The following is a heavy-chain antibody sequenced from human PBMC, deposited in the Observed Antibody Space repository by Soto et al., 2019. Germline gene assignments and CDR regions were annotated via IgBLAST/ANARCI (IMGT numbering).Heavy chain of an antibody. Sequence: GGSLRLSCASSEFTFSIYGMHFVLQAPGKGLEWVAVIWYDGTKKYHADSVKGRFTISRDNSKNTLYLQMNSLKASDAAMYFCVRHSSTSVRATIKYWGQGTLVTVSS. J-gene: IGHJ4*02. D-gene: IGHD2-2*01. CDR2: IWYDGTKK. V-gene: IGHV3-33*01. CDR3: VRHSSTSVRATIKY. CDR1: EFTFSIYG.